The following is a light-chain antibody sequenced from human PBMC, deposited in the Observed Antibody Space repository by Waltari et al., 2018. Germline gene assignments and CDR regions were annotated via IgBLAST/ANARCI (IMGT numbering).Light chain of an antibody. V-gene: IGKV1D-8*03. CDR2: GAS. Sequence: VIWLTQSPSLLSASPGDRVTITCRWIQGISTYLAWYQQKPGRAPDLLIYGASILHSGVPSRFSGSGSGTDFTLTISSLQSEDVATYYCQHYYNFPWTFGQGTKVEIK. CDR3: QHYYNFPWT. J-gene: IGKJ1*01. CDR1: QGISTY.